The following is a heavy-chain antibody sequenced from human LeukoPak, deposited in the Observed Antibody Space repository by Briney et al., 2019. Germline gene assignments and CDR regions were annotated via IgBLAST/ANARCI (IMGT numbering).Heavy chain of an antibody. Sequence: GGSLRLSCAASGFTFSSYWMQWVRQAPGKGLVWVSRLSPDGSSTTSADSVKGRFTIYRDNAKNTLYLQMNSLRAEDTAVYYCAKIIAVAGVDYWGQGILVTVSS. J-gene: IGHJ4*02. CDR1: GFTFSSYW. CDR2: LSPDGSST. V-gene: IGHV3-74*01. D-gene: IGHD6-19*01. CDR3: AKIIAVAGVDY.